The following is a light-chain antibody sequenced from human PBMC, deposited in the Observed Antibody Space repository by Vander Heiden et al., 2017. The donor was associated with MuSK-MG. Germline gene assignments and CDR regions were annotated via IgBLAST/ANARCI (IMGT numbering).Light chain of an antibody. V-gene: IGKV3-20*01. CDR2: GAF. Sequence: EIVLTQSPGTLSLSPGERATLSCRASQSVTSNYLAWYQQKPGQAPRVLIYGAFSSADGIPDKFSASGSGTDFTLTISRLEPEHCTVYYCQQYATAAITFDSGAKADI. CDR3: QQYATAAIT. J-gene: IGKJ3*01. CDR1: QSVTSNY.